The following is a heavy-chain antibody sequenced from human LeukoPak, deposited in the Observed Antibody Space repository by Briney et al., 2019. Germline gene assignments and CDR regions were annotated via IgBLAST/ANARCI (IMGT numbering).Heavy chain of an antibody. CDR3: ARGSRITIFGVVNPNWFDP. CDR2: INHSGST. CDR1: VGSFTGCY. Sequence: SETLSLTCAVYVGSFTGCYWIWITQPPGKGLEWIGEINHSGSTNYNPSLKSRVTISVDTSKNQFSLKLSSVTAADPAVYYCARGSRITIFGVVNPNWFDPWGQGTLVTVSS. J-gene: IGHJ5*02. D-gene: IGHD3-3*01. V-gene: IGHV4-34*01.